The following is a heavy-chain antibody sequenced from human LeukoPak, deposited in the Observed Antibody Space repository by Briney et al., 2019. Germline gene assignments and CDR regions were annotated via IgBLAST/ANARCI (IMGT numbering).Heavy chain of an antibody. Sequence: KPSGTLSLTCTVSGGSISSSSYYWGWIRQPPGKGLEWIGSIYYSGSTYYTPSLKSRVTISVDTSKNQFSLKLSSVTAADTAVYYCARGEYRYSGSSYGLWAFDIWGQGTMVTVSS. CDR3: ARGEYRYSGSSYGLWAFDI. V-gene: IGHV4-39*01. CDR1: GGSISSSSYY. J-gene: IGHJ3*02. D-gene: IGHD1-26*01. CDR2: IYYSGST.